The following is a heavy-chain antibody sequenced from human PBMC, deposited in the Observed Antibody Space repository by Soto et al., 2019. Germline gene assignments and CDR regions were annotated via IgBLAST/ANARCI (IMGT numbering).Heavy chain of an antibody. D-gene: IGHD2-15*01. CDR3: ARTMLRLPYYFDY. Sequence: QVQLVQSGAEVKKPGASVKVSCKASGYTFTSYAMHWVRQAPGQRLEWMGWINAGNGNTKYSQQFQGRVTITRDTSASTAYMELSRLRSEDTAVYYCARTMLRLPYYFDYWGQGTLVTVSS. CDR1: GYTFTSYA. J-gene: IGHJ4*02. CDR2: INAGNGNT. V-gene: IGHV1-3*01.